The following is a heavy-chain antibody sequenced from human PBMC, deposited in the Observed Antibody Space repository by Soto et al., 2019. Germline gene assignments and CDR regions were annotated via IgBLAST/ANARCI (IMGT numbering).Heavy chain of an antibody. CDR2: IKSRTDGGTT. CDR3: TTDDPINRY. Sequence: GSLRLCFAASGFTFGNAIVSWVRQAPGKGLEWVGRIKSRTDGGTTDYAAPVKGRFTLSRDDSKNTLYLQMNSLKTEDTAMYYCTTDDPINRYWGQGTLVTVPS. CDR1: GFTFGNAI. J-gene: IGHJ4*02. V-gene: IGHV3-15*01.